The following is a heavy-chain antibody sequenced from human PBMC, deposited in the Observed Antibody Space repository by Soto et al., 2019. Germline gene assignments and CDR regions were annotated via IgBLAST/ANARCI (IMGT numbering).Heavy chain of an antibody. V-gene: IGHV5-51*03. J-gene: IGHJ4*02. Sequence: EVQLVQSGAEVKKPGESLKISCKGSGYSFTSYWIGWVRQMPGKGLAWMGIIYPGDSDTRYSPSFQGQVTISADKSISTAYLQWSSLKASDTAMYYCARRETMVRGVISSAGDYWGQGTLVTVSS. CDR3: ARRETMVRGVISSAGDY. D-gene: IGHD3-10*01. CDR2: IYPGDSDT. CDR1: GYSFTSYW.